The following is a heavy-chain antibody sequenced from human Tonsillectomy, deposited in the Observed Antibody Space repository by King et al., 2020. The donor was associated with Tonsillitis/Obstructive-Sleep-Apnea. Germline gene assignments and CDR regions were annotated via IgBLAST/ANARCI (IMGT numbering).Heavy chain of an antibody. V-gene: IGHV1-18*01. Sequence: QLVQSGAEVKKPGASVKVSCKASGYTFTTYGISWVRQAPGQGLEWMGWISAYNGDTNYAQKLQDRVTMTTDTSTSTAYMEVRSLRSDDTAVYYCARKSRSSYYDTSGYYPFEYWGQGTLVTVSS. CDR2: ISAYNGDT. J-gene: IGHJ4*02. D-gene: IGHD3-22*01. CDR1: GYTFTTYG. CDR3: ARKSRSSYYDTSGYYPFEY.